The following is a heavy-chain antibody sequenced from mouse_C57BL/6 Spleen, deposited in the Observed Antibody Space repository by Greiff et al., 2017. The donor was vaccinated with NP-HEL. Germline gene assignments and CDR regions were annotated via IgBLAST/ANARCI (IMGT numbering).Heavy chain of an antibody. J-gene: IGHJ3*01. V-gene: IGHV1-69*01. CDR3: AVANYYGSTWFAY. Sequence: VQLQQSGAELVMPGASVKLSCKASGYTFTSYWLHWVKQRPGQGLEWIGEIDPSDSSTNYNQKFKGKSTLTVDKSSSTAYMQLSSLTSEDSAVYYFAVANYYGSTWFAYWGQGTLVTVSA. CDR2: IDPSDSST. D-gene: IGHD1-1*01. CDR1: GYTFTSYW.